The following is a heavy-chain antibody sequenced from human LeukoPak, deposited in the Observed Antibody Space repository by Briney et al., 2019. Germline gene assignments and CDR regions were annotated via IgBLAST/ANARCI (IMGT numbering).Heavy chain of an antibody. CDR3: ARDDCTSTSCYLGAISP. Sequence: ASVKVSCKASGYTFISYGISWVRQAPGRGLEWMGWISPYNGDTNYAQKVQGRVTMTTDTSTSTAYMELRSLRSDDTAMYYCARDDCTSTSCYLGAISPWGQGTLVTVSS. CDR1: GYTFISYG. V-gene: IGHV1-18*01. J-gene: IGHJ5*02. D-gene: IGHD2-2*01. CDR2: ISPYNGDT.